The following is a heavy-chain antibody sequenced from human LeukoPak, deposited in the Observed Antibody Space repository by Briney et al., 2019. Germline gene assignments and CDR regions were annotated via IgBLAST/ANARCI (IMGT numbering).Heavy chain of an antibody. D-gene: IGHD6-19*01. CDR2: IYYSGST. J-gene: IGHJ4*02. V-gene: IGHV4-39*07. CDR1: GGSISSSSYY. Sequence: PSETLSLTCTVSGGSISSSSYYWGWIRQPPGKGLEWIGSIYYSGSTYYNPSLKSRVTISVDTSKNQFSLKLSSVTAADTAVYYCARDGLRLVSFDYWGQGTLVTVSS. CDR3: ARDGLRLVSFDY.